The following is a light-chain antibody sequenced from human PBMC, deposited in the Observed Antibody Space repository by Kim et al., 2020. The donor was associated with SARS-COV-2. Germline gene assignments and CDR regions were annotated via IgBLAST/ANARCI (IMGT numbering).Light chain of an antibody. CDR2: LAS. CDR1: ENIGTW. Sequence: SLGDRVTITCRASENIGTWLAGYQQKPGRAPSLLIYLASTLESGVPSRFSGTGSGTEFSLSITSLQPDDFATYYCQHYSRFPYTFGQGTKLEI. J-gene: IGKJ2*01. V-gene: IGKV1-5*03. CDR3: QHYSRFPYT.